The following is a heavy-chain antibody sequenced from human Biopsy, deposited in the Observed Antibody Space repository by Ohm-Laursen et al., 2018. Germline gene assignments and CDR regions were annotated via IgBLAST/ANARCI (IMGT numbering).Heavy chain of an antibody. CDR3: VRTPTISVGGTWSRYWFFDI. CDR1: GYSLTSHD. V-gene: IGHV1-8*01. CDR2: INPNNGNT. J-gene: IGHJ2*01. Sequence: GSSVKVSCKASGYSLTSHDINWVRQAPGQGPEWMGWINPNNGNTGYAPQFQGRVSMTTDTSISTAYMELSGLTFEDTAVYYCVRTPTISVGGTWSRYWFFDIWGRGTLITVSS. D-gene: IGHD6-19*01.